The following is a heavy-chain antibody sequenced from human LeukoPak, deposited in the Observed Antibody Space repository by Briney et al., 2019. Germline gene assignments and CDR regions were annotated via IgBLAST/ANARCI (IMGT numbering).Heavy chain of an antibody. J-gene: IGHJ4*02. D-gene: IGHD3-3*01. CDR3: ARTLRFLEWLSAFDY. V-gene: IGHV1-2*02. CDR1: GYTFTGYY. Sequence: ASVKVSCKASGYTFTGYYMRWVRQAPGQGLEWMGWINPNSGGTNYAQKFQGRVTMTRDTSISTAYMELSRLRSDDTAVYYCARTLRFLEWLSAFDYWGQGTLVTVSS. CDR2: INPNSGGT.